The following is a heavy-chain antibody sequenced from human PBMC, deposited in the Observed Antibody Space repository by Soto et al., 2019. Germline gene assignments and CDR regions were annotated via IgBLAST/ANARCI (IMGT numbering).Heavy chain of an antibody. D-gene: IGHD2-21*02. CDR1: GDTFTDYY. V-gene: IGHV1-46*01. J-gene: IGHJ4*02. Sequence: QVQLVQSGAEVKKPGASVKVSCKASGDTFTDYYIHWVRQAPGQGLEWMGTVNPSGGHTTYAQHCLGRMTXPXDXSPXTLYMELTSLTSEDTAVYYCARGGHVVVVTAALDYWGQGTLVTVSS. CDR3: ARGGHVVVVTAALDY. CDR2: VNPSGGHT.